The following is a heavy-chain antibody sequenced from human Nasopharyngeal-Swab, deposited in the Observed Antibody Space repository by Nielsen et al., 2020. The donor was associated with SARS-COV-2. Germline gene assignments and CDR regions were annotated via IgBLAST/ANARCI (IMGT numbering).Heavy chain of an antibody. CDR3: ASQRRTGFGGVYVFYYYYGMDV. CDR1: GGSLSSSRYY. V-gene: IGHV4-39*01. CDR2: IYYSGST. D-gene: IGHD5/OR15-5a*01. J-gene: IGHJ6*02. Sequence: GSLRLSCTVSGGSLSSSRYYWGWIRQPPGKGLEWIGSIYYSGSTYYNPSLKSRVTISVDTSKNQFSLKLTSVTAADTAVYYCASQRRTGFGGVYVFYYYYGMDVWGQGTTVTVSS.